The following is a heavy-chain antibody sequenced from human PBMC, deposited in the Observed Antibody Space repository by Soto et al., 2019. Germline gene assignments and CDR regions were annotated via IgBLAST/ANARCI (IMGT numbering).Heavy chain of an antibody. V-gene: IGHV4-30-4*01. D-gene: IGHD1-1*01. Sequence: SETLSLTCSVSGGSISSGDYYWTWIRQSPGKGLEWIGYIYYSGSTYYNPSLKSRVTISLDTPKNQFSLNLSSVTAADTAVYYCGSLFSPGYSYYGLDVWGQGTTVTVSS. CDR1: GGSISSGDYY. J-gene: IGHJ6*02. CDR3: GSLFSPGYSYYGLDV. CDR2: IYYSGST.